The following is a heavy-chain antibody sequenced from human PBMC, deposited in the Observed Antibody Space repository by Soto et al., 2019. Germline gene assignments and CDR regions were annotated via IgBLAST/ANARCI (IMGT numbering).Heavy chain of an antibody. CDR3: ARHGAGGSGWYDY. V-gene: IGHV4-59*08. CDR1: GVSVSNYY. J-gene: IGHJ4*02. D-gene: IGHD6-19*01. CDR2: MYYSVDS. Sequence: SETLSLTCSVSGVSVSNYYWSWIRQTPGKGLEWMAYMYYSVDSNYNPSLKSRVTLSVDTSKNHFSLTLTSVTAADTAVYYCARHGAGGSGWYDYWGQGTLVTVSS.